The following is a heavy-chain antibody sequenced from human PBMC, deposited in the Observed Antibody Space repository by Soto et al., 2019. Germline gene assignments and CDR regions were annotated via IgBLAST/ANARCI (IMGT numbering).Heavy chain of an antibody. CDR1: GYTFTSYG. CDR2: ISAYNGNT. V-gene: IGHV1-18*01. J-gene: IGHJ5*02. D-gene: IGHD6-13*01. Sequence: QVQLVQSGAEVKKPGASVQVSCKASGYTFTSYGISWVRQAPGQGLEWMGWISAYNGNTNYAQKLQGRVTMSTDTYTSTAYMERSSLRSDDTAVYYSARSSKAGAANNCFDPWGQGTRLTVSS. CDR3: ARSSKAGAANNCFDP.